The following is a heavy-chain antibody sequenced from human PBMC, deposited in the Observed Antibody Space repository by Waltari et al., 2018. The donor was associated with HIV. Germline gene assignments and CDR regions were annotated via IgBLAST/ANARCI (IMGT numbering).Heavy chain of an antibody. CDR3: ARDQDYYDSSGYTCYAFDP. CDR1: ASSINSRYY. J-gene: IGHJ3*01. D-gene: IGHD3-22*01. V-gene: IGHV4-38-2*02. Sequence: QVRLQESGPGLVKPSETLSLTCSVSASSINSRYYWGWIRQAPGKGLEWIGSIDRTGTTYYNPSLKSRVSISLNMSRNQFSLKLTSVTAADTAVYYCARDQDYYDSSGYTCYAFDPWGQGTMVIVSS. CDR2: IDRTGTT.